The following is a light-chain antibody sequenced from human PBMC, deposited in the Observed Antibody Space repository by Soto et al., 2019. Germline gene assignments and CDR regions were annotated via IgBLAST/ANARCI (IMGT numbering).Light chain of an antibody. CDR2: DVA. CDR1: ISDVGGYNY. J-gene: IGLJ1*01. Sequence: QSALTQPASLSGSPGQSITISCTGTISDVGGYNYVSWYQQHPGKAPKLMIYDVANRPSGVSYRFSGSKSGNTASLTISGLRAEHQADYYCSSYTDSNTGVFGTGTKVTVL. CDR3: SSYTDSNTGV. V-gene: IGLV2-14*01.